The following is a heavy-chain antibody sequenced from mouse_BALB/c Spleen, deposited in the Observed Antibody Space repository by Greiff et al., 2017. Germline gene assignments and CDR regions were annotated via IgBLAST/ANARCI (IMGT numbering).Heavy chain of an antibody. CDR1: GFSLTSYD. CDR3: VSLFAY. Sequence: VQLQQSGPGLVAPSQSLSITCTVSGFSLTSYDISWIRQPPGKGLEWLGVIWTGGGTNYNSAFMSRLSISKDNSKSQVFLKMNSLQTDDTAIYYCVSLFAYWGQGTLVTVSA. CDR2: IWTGGGT. V-gene: IGHV2-9-2*01. J-gene: IGHJ3*01.